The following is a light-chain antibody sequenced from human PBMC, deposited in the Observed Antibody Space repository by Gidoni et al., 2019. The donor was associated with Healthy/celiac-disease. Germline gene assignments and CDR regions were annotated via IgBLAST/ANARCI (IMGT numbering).Light chain of an antibody. CDR1: QGISSY. V-gene: IGKV1-9*01. CDR3: QQLNSYPQT. Sequence: IQLTHSPSSLSASVGDRVTITCRASQGISSYLAWYQQKPGKAPKLLIYAASTLKSGVPSRFSGSGSGTDFTLTIRSLQAEDFETYYCQQLNSYPQTFGQGTKVEIK. J-gene: IGKJ1*01. CDR2: AAS.